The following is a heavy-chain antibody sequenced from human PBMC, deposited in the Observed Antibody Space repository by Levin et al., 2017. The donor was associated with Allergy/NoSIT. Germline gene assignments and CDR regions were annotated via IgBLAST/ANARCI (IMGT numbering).Heavy chain of an antibody. D-gene: IGHD4-23*01. J-gene: IGHJ4*02. CDR1: GDSITNYDYS. CDR3: ARGDYGGIFDY. V-gene: IGHV4-30-2*01. Sequence: SETLSLTCAVSGDSITNYDYSWTWIRQPPGTGLEWIGYIHHSGTTYYNSSLHSRVTIAVDTSKNQFSLKLTSLHAADTAVYFCARGDYGGIFDYWGQGVQVTVSS. CDR2: IHHSGTT.